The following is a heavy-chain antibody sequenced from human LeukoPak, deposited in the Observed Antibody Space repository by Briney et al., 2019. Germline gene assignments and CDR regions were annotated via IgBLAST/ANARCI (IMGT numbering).Heavy chain of an antibody. CDR3: ARLRGAMTPVTSDFDY. V-gene: IGHV4-39*01. D-gene: IGHD4-17*01. J-gene: IGHJ4*02. CDR1: GGSISGSSYY. CDR2: GFYSGSA. Sequence: KPSETLSLTCTVSGGSISGSSYYWAWIRQPPGKGLEWIGSGFYSGSAYYNPSLKSRVTISVDTSKNQFSLNLSSVTAADTAVYYCARLRGAMTPVTSDFDYWGQGTLVTVSS.